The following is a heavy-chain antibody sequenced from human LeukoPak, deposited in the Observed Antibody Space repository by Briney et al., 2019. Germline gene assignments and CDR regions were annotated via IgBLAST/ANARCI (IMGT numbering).Heavy chain of an antibody. D-gene: IGHD6-13*01. CDR1: GFTFSSYG. J-gene: IGHJ4*02. CDR3: AKDPTALVLDSSPYFDY. V-gene: IGHV3-30*02. Sequence: GGSLRLSCAASGFTFSSYGMHWVRQAPGKGLEWVAFIRYDGSNKYYADSVKGRFTISRDNSKNTLYLQMNSLRAEDTAVYYCAKDPTALVLDSSPYFDYWGQGTLVTVSS. CDR2: IRYDGSNK.